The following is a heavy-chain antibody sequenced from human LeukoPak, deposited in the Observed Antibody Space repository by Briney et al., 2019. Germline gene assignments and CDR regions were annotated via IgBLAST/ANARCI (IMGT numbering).Heavy chain of an antibody. D-gene: IGHD3-16*01. J-gene: IGHJ3*02. CDR2: IFDSGAPS. CDR3: TKAVGGGRDAYDI. Sequence: GGSLRLSCVASRITFRHYAMTWVRQSPGKGLEWVSSIFDSGAPSYYADSEKGRFTISRDNSRNTFYLQMENLRAEDSATYYCTKAVGGGRDAYDIWGQGTRVIVSS. CDR1: RITFRHYA. V-gene: IGHV3-23*01.